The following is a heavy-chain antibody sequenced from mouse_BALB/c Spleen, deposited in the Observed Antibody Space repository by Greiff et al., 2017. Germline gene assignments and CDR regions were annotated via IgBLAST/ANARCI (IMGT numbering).Heavy chain of an antibody. Sequence: VKLVESGPELVRPGVSVKISCKGSSYTFTDYAMHWVKQSHAKSLEWIGVISTYYGNTNYNQKFKGKATMTVDKSSSTAYMELARLTSEDSAVYYCATGYDYDGFAYWGQGTLVTVSA. D-gene: IGHD2-4*01. CDR2: ISTYYGNT. CDR1: SYTFTDYA. V-gene: IGHV1-67*01. J-gene: IGHJ3*01. CDR3: ATGYDYDGFAY.